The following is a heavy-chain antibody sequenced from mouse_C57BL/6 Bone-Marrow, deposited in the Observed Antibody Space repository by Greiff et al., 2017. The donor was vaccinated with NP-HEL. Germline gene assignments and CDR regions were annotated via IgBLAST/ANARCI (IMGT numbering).Heavy chain of an antibody. CDR3: ARPTTVVATNFDV. V-gene: IGHV5-17*01. J-gene: IGHJ1*03. CDR1: GFTFSDYG. D-gene: IGHD1-1*01. Sequence: EVMLVESGGGLVKPGGSLKLSCAASGFTFSDYGMHWVRQAPEKGLEWVAYISSGSSTIYYAATVKGRFTISRDNAKNTLFLQMTSLRSEDTAMYYCARPTTVVATNFDVWGTGTTVTVSS. CDR2: ISSGSSTI.